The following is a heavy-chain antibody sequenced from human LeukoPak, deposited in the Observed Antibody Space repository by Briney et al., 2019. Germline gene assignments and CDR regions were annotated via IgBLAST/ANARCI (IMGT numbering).Heavy chain of an antibody. D-gene: IGHD6-13*01. J-gene: IGHJ4*02. Sequence: SETLSLTCTVYGGSISSGDYYWSWIRQPPGKGLEWIGYIYYSGSTYYNPSLKSRVTISVDTSKNQFSLKLSSVTAADTAVYYCARAGLGIYFDYWGQGTLVTVSS. CDR3: ARAGLGIYFDY. V-gene: IGHV4-30-4*01. CDR1: GGSISSGDYY. CDR2: IYYSGST.